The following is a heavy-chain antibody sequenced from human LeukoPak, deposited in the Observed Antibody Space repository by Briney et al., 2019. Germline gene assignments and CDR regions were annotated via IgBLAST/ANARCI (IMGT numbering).Heavy chain of an antibody. CDR3: AKDISRINVIVVAPGRGIDY. V-gene: IGHV3-30-3*01. J-gene: IGHJ4*02. CDR2: ISYDGSNK. CDR1: EFTFSSYA. Sequence: PGGSLRLSCAASEFTFSSYAMHWVRQAPGKGLEWVAVISYDGSNKYYADSVKGRFTISRDNSKNTLYLQMNSLRAEDTAVYYCAKDISRINVIVVAPGRGIDYWGQGTLVTVSS. D-gene: IGHD3-22*01.